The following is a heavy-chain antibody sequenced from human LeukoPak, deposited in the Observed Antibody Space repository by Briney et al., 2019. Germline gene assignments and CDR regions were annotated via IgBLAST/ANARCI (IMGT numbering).Heavy chain of an antibody. J-gene: IGHJ5*02. V-gene: IGHV4-39*07. Sequence: SEILSLTCIVSGGSIRTSSYYWGWIRQTPGKGLEWIGSIHYSGSTYYNPSLKSRVTISVESTQFSLNLMSVTPADTATYYCARDDAASYYSWFGTWGQGILSPSPQ. CDR3: ARDDAASYYSWFGT. CDR2: IHYSGST. D-gene: IGHD1-26*01. CDR1: GGSIRTSSYY.